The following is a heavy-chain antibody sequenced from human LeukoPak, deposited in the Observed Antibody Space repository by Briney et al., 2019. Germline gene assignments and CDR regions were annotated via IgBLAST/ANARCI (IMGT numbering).Heavy chain of an antibody. J-gene: IGHJ4*02. CDR1: GGSISSYY. CDR3: ARFGLGSYYYGSSGID. Sequence: SETLSLTCTVSGGSISSYYWSWIRQPPGKGLEWIGYIYYSGSTNYNPSLKSRVTISVDTSKNQFSLKLSSVTAADTAVYYCARFGLGSYYYGSSGIDWGQGTLVTVSS. D-gene: IGHD3-22*01. CDR2: IYYSGST. V-gene: IGHV4-59*08.